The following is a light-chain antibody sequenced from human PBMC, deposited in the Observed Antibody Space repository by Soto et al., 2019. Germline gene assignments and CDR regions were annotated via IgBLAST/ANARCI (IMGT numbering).Light chain of an antibody. J-gene: IGKJ2*01. CDR3: QQGYDTPYT. V-gene: IGKV1-39*01. CDR1: RSISIY. CDR2: GAT. Sequence: DIQMSQSPSSLSASVGDRVTITCRASRSISIYLNSYQQRPGKAPNLLIYGATSLQSVVPSRFSGSGSGTDFTLTITSLQPEDFATYYCQQGYDTPYTFGQGTKLEIK.